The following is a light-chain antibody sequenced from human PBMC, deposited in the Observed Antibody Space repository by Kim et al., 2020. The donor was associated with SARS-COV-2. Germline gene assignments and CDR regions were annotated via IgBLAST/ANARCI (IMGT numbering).Light chain of an antibody. CDR2: DAS. CDR1: QSVSSY. J-gene: IGKJ2*01. CDR3: QQRGNWPPYT. Sequence: EIVLTQSPVPLSLSPGERATLSCRASQSVSSYSAWYQQKPGQAPRLLIYDASHRATGIPASFSGSGSGTDFSLTISSLQPEDFAVSYCQQRGNWPPYTFGQGTKLEI. V-gene: IGKV3-11*01.